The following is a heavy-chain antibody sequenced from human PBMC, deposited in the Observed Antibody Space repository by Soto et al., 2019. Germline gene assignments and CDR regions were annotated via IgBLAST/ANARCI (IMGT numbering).Heavy chain of an antibody. CDR3: ATYGSGAKIDY. V-gene: IGHV1-18*01. CDR2: ITTYNGNT. D-gene: IGHD3-10*01. J-gene: IGHJ4*02. Sequence: QVQLVQSGAEVKKPGASVKVSCKASGYTFTSYGISWVRQAPGQGLEWMGWITTYNGNTNYAQRLQGRVTMTTDTSTSTVYMELRSLRPADTAVYYCATYGSGAKIDYWGQGTLVTVSS. CDR1: GYTFTSYG.